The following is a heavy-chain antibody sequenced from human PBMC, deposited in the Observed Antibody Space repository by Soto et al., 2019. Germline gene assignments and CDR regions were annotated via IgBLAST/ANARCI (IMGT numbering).Heavy chain of an antibody. D-gene: IGHD1-26*01. J-gene: IGHJ4*02. V-gene: IGHV4-34*01. CDR1: GGSFSGYI. CDR2: INHSGSA. CDR3: ARGLISGSHYSGGWYYFDS. Sequence: SETLSLTCDVYGGSFSGYIWTWVRQTPGKGLQWIGQINHSGSANYNPSLKSRVTISVHTSNSQFSLELNSVTAADTAVYYCARGLISGSHYSGGWYYFDSWGQGTQVTVSS.